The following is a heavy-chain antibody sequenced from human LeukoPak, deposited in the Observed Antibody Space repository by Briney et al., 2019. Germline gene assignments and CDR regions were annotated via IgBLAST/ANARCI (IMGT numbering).Heavy chain of an antibody. J-gene: IGHJ5*02. Sequence: PGGSLRLSCAASGFTFSSYSMNWVRQAPGKGLEWVSSISSSSSYIYYADSVKGRFTISRDNAKNTLYLQMNSLRAEDTAVYYCARGPDYYGSGETNWFDPWGQGTLVTVSS. CDR2: ISSSSSYI. D-gene: IGHD3-10*01. CDR3: ARGPDYYGSGETNWFDP. V-gene: IGHV3-21*04. CDR1: GFTFSSYS.